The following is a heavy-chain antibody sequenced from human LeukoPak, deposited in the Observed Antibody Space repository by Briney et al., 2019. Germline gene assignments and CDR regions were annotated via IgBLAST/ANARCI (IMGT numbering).Heavy chain of an antibody. Sequence: GASVKVSCKASGYTFTSYGISWVRQAPGQGLEWMGWISAYNGNTNYAQKLQGRVTMTTDTSTSTAYMELRSLRSDDNGVEHSARCCNGTICYGPPYDYYGMDVGGQGTTVTVSS. CDR3: ARCCNGTICYGPPYDYYGMDV. D-gene: IGHD2-2*01. CDR2: ISAYNGNT. CDR1: GYTFTSYG. J-gene: IGHJ6*02. V-gene: IGHV1-18*01.